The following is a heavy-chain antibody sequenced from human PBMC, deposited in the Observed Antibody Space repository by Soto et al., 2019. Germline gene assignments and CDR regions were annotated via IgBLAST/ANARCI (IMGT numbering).Heavy chain of an antibody. D-gene: IGHD2-2*01. V-gene: IGHV4-34*01. Sequence: SETLSLTCAVYGGSFSGYYWSWIRQPPGKGLEWIGEINHSGSTNYNPSLKSRVTISVDTSKNQFSLKLSSVTAADTAVYYCARGQYYNCSSTSCYELYYWGQGTLVTVSS. J-gene: IGHJ4*02. CDR1: GGSFSGYY. CDR2: INHSGST. CDR3: ARGQYYNCSSTSCYELYY.